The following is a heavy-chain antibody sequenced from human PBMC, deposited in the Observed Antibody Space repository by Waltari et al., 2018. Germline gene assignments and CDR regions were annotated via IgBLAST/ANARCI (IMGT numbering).Heavy chain of an antibody. CDR1: GGSISSGGYY. V-gene: IGHV4-31*03. J-gene: IGHJ5*02. D-gene: IGHD6-13*01. CDR2: IYYSGRT. Sequence: QVQLQESGPGLVKPSQTLSLTCTVSGGSISSGGYYWSWIRQHPGKGLEWIGYIYYSGRTYYNPSLKSRFTISVDTSKNQFSLKLSSVTAADTAVYYCAREAAAANNWFDPWGQGTLVTVSS. CDR3: AREAAAANNWFDP.